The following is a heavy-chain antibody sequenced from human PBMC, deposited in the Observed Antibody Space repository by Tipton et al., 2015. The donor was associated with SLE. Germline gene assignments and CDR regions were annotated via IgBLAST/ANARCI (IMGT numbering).Heavy chain of an antibody. CDR2: INHSGST. J-gene: IGHJ3*02. CDR1: GGSFSGYY. Sequence: TLSLTCAVYGGSFSGYYWSWIRQPPGKGLEWIGEINHSGSTNYNPSLKIRRPISVDTSKNQFSLKLSSVTAADTAVYYCARQYRRVRRGAVDIWGQGTIVTVSS. V-gene: IGHV4-34*01. CDR3: ARQYRRVRRGAVDI. D-gene: IGHD2-2*02.